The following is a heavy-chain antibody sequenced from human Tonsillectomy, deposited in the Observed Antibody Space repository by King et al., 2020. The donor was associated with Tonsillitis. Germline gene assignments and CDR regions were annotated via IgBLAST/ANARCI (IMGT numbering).Heavy chain of an antibody. V-gene: IGHV5-51*01. Sequence: VQLVESGAEVKKPGESLKISCQGSGYIFTSYWIGWVRQMPGEGLEWRGSIHPGDSDNSYSPSFQGQVAISADRSIGTAYLQWSSLKASDTAIYYCARQGDHYFGSGSFTDWGQGTLVTVSS. D-gene: IGHD3-10*01. J-gene: IGHJ4*02. CDR2: IHPGDSDN. CDR1: GYIFTSYW. CDR3: ARQGDHYFGSGSFTD.